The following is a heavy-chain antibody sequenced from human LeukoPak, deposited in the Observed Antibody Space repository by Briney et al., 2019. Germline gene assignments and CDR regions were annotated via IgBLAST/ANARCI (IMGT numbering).Heavy chain of an antibody. D-gene: IGHD6-13*01. Sequence: SETLTLTCAVYGRSFSGYYGSWIRQPPGRGLEWIGYIYYSGSNNYHPSLKSRVTMLVDTSKTQFSPKLSSVTAADTAVYYCARALGIAAAGMGNWFDPWGQGTLVTASS. CDR1: GRSFSGYY. CDR3: ARALGIAAAGMGNWFDP. V-gene: IGHV4-59*01. J-gene: IGHJ5*02. CDR2: IYYSGSN.